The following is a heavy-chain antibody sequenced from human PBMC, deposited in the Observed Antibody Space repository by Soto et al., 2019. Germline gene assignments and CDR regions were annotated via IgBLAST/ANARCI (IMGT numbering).Heavy chain of an antibody. Sequence: GGSLRLSCAASGFTFSSYAMSWVRQAPGKGLEWVSAISGSGGSTYYADSGKGWFTISSDNSKNTLYLQMNSLRAEDTAVYYCAKTGYIVVVPAAMTLVYWGQGTLVTVSS. CDR2: ISGSGGST. J-gene: IGHJ4*02. CDR3: AKTGYIVVVPAAMTLVY. CDR1: GFTFSSYA. D-gene: IGHD2-2*01. V-gene: IGHV3-23*01.